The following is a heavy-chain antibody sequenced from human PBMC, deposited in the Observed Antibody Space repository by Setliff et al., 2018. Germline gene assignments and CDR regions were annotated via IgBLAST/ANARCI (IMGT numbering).Heavy chain of an antibody. CDR2: IYTSWST. J-gene: IGHJ6*03. CDR1: GDSISSRTYY. Sequence: SETLSLTCTVSGDSISSRTYYWGGVRQPAGKGLEWIGQIYTSWSTIYNPSLQSRLTISLDTSKNQFSLSLNSVTAADTAVYFCARMSGFQYMDVWGKGTTVTVSS. V-gene: IGHV4-61*09. CDR3: ARMSGFQYMDV. D-gene: IGHD3-3*01.